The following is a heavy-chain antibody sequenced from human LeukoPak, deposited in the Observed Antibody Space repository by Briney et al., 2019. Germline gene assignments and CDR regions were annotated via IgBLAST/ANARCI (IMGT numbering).Heavy chain of an antibody. V-gene: IGHV4-4*08. CDR3: ARARLGPRADRDAFDI. D-gene: IGHD6-6*01. CDR2: IYTSGST. J-gene: IGHJ3*02. CDR1: GGSISSYY. Sequence: SETLSLTCTVSGGSISSYYWSWIRQPPGKGLEWIGYIYTSGSTNYNPSLKSRVTISVVTSKNQFSLKLSSVTAADTAVYYCARARLGPRADRDAFDIWGQGTMITVSS.